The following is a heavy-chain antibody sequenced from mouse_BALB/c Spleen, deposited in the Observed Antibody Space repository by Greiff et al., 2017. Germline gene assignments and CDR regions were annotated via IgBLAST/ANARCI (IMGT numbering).Heavy chain of an antibody. CDR3: TGGDCYYVDAY. CDR2: IYPGNSDT. CDR1: GYTFTSYW. Sequence: EVQLQQSGTVLARPGASVKMSCKASGYTFTSYWMHWVKQRPGQGLEWIGAIYPGNSDTSYNQKFKGKAKLTAVTSTSTAYMELSSLTNEDSAVYYCTGGDCYYVDAYWGQGTLVTVSA. D-gene: IGHD2-3*01. V-gene: IGHV1-5*01. J-gene: IGHJ3*01.